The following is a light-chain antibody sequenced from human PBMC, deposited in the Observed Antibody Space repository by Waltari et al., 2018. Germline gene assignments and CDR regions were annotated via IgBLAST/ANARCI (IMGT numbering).Light chain of an antibody. Sequence: QSVLTQPPSVSGAPGQRVTISCTGSSSNSGAGYDVHRYQQLPGPAPNPPIYGNSNRPSGVPDRFSGSKSGTSASLAITGLQAEDEADYYCQSYDSSLSGPRVFGGGTKLTVL. CDR1: SSNSGAGYD. CDR2: GNS. CDR3: QSYDSSLSGPRV. V-gene: IGLV1-40*01. J-gene: IGLJ3*02.